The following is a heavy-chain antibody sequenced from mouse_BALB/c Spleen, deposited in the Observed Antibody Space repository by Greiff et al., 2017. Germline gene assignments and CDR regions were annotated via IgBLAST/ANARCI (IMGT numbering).Heavy chain of an antibody. J-gene: IGHJ3*01. CDR3: AREPGYDGAPWFAD. CDR2: ISDGGSYT. D-gene: IGHD2-2*01. CDR1: GFTFSDYY. Sequence: EVQLVESGGGLVKPGGSLKLSCAASGFTFSDYYMYWVRQTPEKRLEWVATISDGGSYTYYPDSVKGRFTISRDNAKNNLYLQMSSLKSEDTAMYDCAREPGYDGAPWFADWCQGTLVTVSA. V-gene: IGHV5-4*02.